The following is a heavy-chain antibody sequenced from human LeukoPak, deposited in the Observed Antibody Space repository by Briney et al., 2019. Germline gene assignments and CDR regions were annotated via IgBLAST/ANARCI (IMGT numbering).Heavy chain of an antibody. CDR1: GGSISSYY. D-gene: IGHD3-9*01. CDR2: IYNSGIT. CDR3: ARHGDVRHFDWLKDGFDY. J-gene: IGHJ4*02. Sequence: PSETLSLTCTVFGGSISSYYWSWIRKPPGKGLEWIGYIYNSGITNKNPSLKSRVTISGDTSKNQFSLKLSSVTAADTAVYYCARHGDVRHFDWLKDGFDYWGQGTLVTVSS. V-gene: IGHV4-4*09.